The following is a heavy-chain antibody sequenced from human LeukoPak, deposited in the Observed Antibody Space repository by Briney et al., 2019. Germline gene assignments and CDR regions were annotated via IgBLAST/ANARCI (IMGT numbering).Heavy chain of an antibody. CDR3: ARDKFGGTDY. V-gene: IGHV3-30-3*01. J-gene: IGHJ4*02. CDR1: GFTFSSHA. D-gene: IGHD3-16*01. Sequence: PGRSLRLSCAASGFTFSSHAMHWVRQAPGKGPEWVAFISYDGSKKYYVDSVKGRFTISRDNAKNSLYLQMNSLRAEDTAVYYCARDKFGGTDYWGQGTLVTVSS. CDR2: ISYDGSKK.